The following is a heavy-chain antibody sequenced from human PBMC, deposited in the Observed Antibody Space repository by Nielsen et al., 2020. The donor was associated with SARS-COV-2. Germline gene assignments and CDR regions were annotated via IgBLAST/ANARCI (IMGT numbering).Heavy chain of an antibody. J-gene: IGHJ4*02. CDR2: IYYSGST. CDR3: ARGGMTTVTIDY. Sequence: GSLRLSCTVSGGSISSYYWSWIRQPPGKGLEWIGYIYYSGSTNYNPSLKSRVTISVGTSKNQFSLKLSSVTAADTAVYYCARGGMTTVTIDYWGQGTLVTVSS. D-gene: IGHD4-17*01. CDR1: GGSISSYY. V-gene: IGHV4-59*12.